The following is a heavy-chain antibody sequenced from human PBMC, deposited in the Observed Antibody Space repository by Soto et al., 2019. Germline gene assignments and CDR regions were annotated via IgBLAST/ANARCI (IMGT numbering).Heavy chain of an antibody. CDR2: IHHSGST. CDR3: ARVGYYDFWSGYSPYGMDV. J-gene: IGHJ6*02. CDR1: GYSIISGYY. V-gene: IGHV4-38-2*01. Sequence: SETLSLTCAVSGYSIISGYYWGFIRQPPGKGLEWIGSIHHSGSTYYNPSLKSRVTISVDTSKNQFSLKLSSVTAADTAVYYCARVGYYDFWSGYSPYGMDVWGQGTTVTVSS. D-gene: IGHD3-3*01.